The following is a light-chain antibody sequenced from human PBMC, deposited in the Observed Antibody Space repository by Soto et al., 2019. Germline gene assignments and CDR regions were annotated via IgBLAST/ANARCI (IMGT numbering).Light chain of an antibody. CDR1: RSVSTN. CDR3: QQYEMTVPPVT. Sequence: DIILTQSPAIVSVSPGERATLSCRASRSVSTNLAWYQHKHGQAPRLLIFGASTRVTDIPPRFSGTGSGTEFTLTINYLKSEDFGIYYCQQYEMTVPPVTFGGGTKVEI. CDR2: GAS. J-gene: IGKJ4*01. V-gene: IGKV3D-15*01.